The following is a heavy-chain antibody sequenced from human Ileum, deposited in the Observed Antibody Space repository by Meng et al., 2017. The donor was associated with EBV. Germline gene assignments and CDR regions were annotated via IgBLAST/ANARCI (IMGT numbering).Heavy chain of an antibody. CDR2: INHSGST. Sequence: QRQQVVAGLLKPLETLSLTCGVYCGSLNGYYWIWIRQPPGKGLEWIGEINHSGSTNYNPSLKSRVIISVDTSKNQFSLNLSSVTAADTAVYYCARGVYGPTTRGREYFIHWGRGTLVTASS. J-gene: IGHJ1*01. CDR3: ARGVYGPTTRGREYFIH. D-gene: IGHD2-8*01. CDR1: CGSLNGYY. V-gene: IGHV4-34*01.